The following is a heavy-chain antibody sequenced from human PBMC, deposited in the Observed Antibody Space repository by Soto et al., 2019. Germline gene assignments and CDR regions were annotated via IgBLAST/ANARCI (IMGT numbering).Heavy chain of an antibody. V-gene: IGHV4-34*01. Sequence: SETLSLTCAVYVGSFSGYYWSWIRQPPGKGLEWIGEINHSGSTNYNPSLKSRVTISVDTSKNQFSLKLSSVTAADTAVYYCARGRYDFWSGYYYYMDVWGKGTTVTVSS. D-gene: IGHD3-3*01. CDR1: VGSFSGYY. CDR2: INHSGST. J-gene: IGHJ6*03. CDR3: ARGRYDFWSGYYYYMDV.